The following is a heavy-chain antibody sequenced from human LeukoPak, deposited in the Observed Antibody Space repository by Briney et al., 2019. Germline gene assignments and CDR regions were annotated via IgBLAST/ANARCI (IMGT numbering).Heavy chain of an antibody. CDR2: ISYSGSNK. CDR3: AKDTKYSSSFLRDAFDI. V-gene: IGHV3-30*18. Sequence: PGGSLRLSCAVSGLTFSSYGMHWVRQAPGKGLEWVTVISYSGSNKYYADSVKGRFTISRDNSKNTLYLQMNSLRAEDTAIYYCAKDTKYSSSFLRDAFDIWGQGTMVTVSS. D-gene: IGHD6-6*01. CDR1: GLTFSSYG. J-gene: IGHJ3*02.